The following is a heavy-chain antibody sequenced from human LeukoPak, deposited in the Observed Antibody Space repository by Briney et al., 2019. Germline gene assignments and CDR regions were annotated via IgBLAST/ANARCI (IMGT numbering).Heavy chain of an antibody. J-gene: IGHJ4*02. CDR1: GGSFSGYY. CDR3: ARLGSGYSLNILAY. CDR2: INHSGST. D-gene: IGHD3-22*01. Sequence: SETLSLTCAVYGGSFSGYYWSWIRQPPGKGLEWIGEINHSGSTNYNPSLKSRVTISVDTSKNQFSLKLSSVTAADTAVYYCARLGSGYSLNILAYWGQGTLVTVSS. V-gene: IGHV4-34*01.